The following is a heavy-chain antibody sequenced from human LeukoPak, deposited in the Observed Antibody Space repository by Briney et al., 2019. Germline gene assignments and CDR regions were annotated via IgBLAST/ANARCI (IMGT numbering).Heavy chain of an antibody. D-gene: IGHD6-19*01. CDR3: AREGQWLPDNWFDP. J-gene: IGHJ5*02. Sequence: GGSLRLSCAASGFTFSSYWMSWVRQAPGKGLEGVANIKQDGSEKYYVDSVKGRFTISRDNAKNSLYLQMNSLRAEDTAVYYCAREGQWLPDNWFDPWGQGTLVTVSS. CDR1: GFTFSSYW. V-gene: IGHV3-7*01. CDR2: IKQDGSEK.